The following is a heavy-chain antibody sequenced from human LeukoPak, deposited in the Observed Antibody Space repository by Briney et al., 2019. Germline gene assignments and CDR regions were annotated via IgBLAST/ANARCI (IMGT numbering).Heavy chain of an antibody. D-gene: IGHD3-3*01. Sequence: SETLSLTCAVYGGSFSGYYWSWIRQPPGKGLEWIGEINHSGSTNYNPSLKSRVTISVDTSKNQFSLKLSSVTAADTAVYYCARGGSALYDFWSGYRNAYYYYMDVWGKGTTVTVSS. J-gene: IGHJ6*03. CDR3: ARGGSALYDFWSGYRNAYYYYMDV. V-gene: IGHV4-34*01. CDR2: INHSGST. CDR1: GGSFSGYY.